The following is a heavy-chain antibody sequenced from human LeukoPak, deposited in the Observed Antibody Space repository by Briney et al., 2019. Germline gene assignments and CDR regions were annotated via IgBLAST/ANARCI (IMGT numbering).Heavy chain of an antibody. D-gene: IGHD6-13*01. V-gene: IGHV4-39*07. CDR3: ARERQQLVLNWFDP. Sequence: SETLSLTCTVSGGSISSSSYYWGWIRQPPGKGLEWIGSIYYSGSTYYNPSLKSRVTISVDTSKNQFSLKLSSVTAADTAVYYCARERQQLVLNWFDPWGQGTLVTVSS. CDR2: IYYSGST. J-gene: IGHJ5*02. CDR1: GGSISSSSYY.